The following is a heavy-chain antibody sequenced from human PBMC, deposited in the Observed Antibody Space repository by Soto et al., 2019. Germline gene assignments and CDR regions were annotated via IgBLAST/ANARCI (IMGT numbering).Heavy chain of an antibody. CDR2: ISYDGSNK. J-gene: IGHJ4*02. V-gene: IGHV3-30-3*01. D-gene: IGHD3-22*01. CDR3: ARVQLDDSSGYYYADY. Sequence: GGSLRLSCAASGFTFSSYAMHWVRQAPGKGLEWVAVISYDGSNKYYADSVKGRFTISRDNSKNTLYLQMNSLRAEDTAVYYCARVQLDDSSGYYYADYWGQGTLVTVSS. CDR1: GFTFSSYA.